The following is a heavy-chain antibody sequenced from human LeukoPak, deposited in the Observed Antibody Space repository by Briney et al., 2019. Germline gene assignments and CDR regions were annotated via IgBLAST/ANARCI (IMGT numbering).Heavy chain of an antibody. J-gene: IGHJ4*02. CDR3: PRDPVDY. Sequence: GGSLRLSCGASGGCSSSHAMNWIRQAPGKGLEWVSLISRSGDSTYYADSVKGRSTISRDNSKNKLYVQMNSLRAEDTGLYYCPRDPVDYWGQGTLVTVSS. CDR2: ISRSGDST. CDR1: GGCSSSHA. V-gene: IGHV3-23*01. D-gene: IGHD5-24*01.